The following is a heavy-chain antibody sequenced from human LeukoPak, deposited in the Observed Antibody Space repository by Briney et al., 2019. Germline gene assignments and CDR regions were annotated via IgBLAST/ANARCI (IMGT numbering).Heavy chain of an antibody. V-gene: IGHV1-2*02. CDR1: GYTFTGYY. J-gene: IGHJ4*02. D-gene: IGHD1-14*01. CDR3: ARSNHRAAPDY. Sequence: ASVKVSCKASGYTFTGYYIHWVRQAPGQGLEWMGLIKPNNGDTKYAQKFQGRVTMTRDTSITTAYMELSSLRSDDTAVYYCARSNHRAAPDYWGQGTLVTVSS. CDR2: IKPNNGDT.